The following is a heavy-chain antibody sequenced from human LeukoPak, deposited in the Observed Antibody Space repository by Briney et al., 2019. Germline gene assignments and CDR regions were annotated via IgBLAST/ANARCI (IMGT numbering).Heavy chain of an antibody. CDR2: FIPMFGTA. CDR3: ARVKLGRPYGSTGDFYNMDV. D-gene: IGHD3-10*01. V-gene: IGHV1-69*05. J-gene: IGHJ6*03. Sequence: ASVKVSCKASGDTFSSYAVSWVRQAPGQGLEWMGGFIPMFGTADYRQKFQDRVSITMDESTTTAYMELSSLTSEDTAVYYCARVKLGRPYGSTGDFYNMDVWGKGTTVTVSS. CDR1: GDTFSSYA.